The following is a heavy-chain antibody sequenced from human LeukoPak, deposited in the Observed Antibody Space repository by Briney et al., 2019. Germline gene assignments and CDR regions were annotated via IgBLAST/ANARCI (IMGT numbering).Heavy chain of an antibody. J-gene: IGHJ5*02. CDR2: IYYSGST. CDR3: ARDRVSVAVAGTWGPNWFDP. V-gene: IGHV4-39*07. Sequence: KSSETLSLTCTVSGGSISSSSYYWGWIRQPPGKGLEWIGSIYYSGSTYYNPSLKSRVTISVDASKNQFSLKLSSVTAADTAVYYCARDRVSVAVAGTWGPNWFDPWGQGTLVTVSS. D-gene: IGHD6-19*01. CDR1: GGSISSSSYY.